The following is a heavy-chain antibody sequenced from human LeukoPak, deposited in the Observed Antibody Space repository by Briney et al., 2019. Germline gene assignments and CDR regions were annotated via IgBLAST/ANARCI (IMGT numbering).Heavy chain of an antibody. J-gene: IGHJ4*02. Sequence: GGSLRLSCAAFGFTFSSYAMSWVRQAPGKGLEWVSAISGSGGSTYYADSVKGRFTISRDNSKNTLYLQMNSLRAEDTAVYYCAKDVQAAAGTIPYYYWGQGTLVTVSS. CDR1: GFTFSSYA. D-gene: IGHD6-13*01. CDR3: AKDVQAAAGTIPYYY. V-gene: IGHV3-23*01. CDR2: ISGSGGST.